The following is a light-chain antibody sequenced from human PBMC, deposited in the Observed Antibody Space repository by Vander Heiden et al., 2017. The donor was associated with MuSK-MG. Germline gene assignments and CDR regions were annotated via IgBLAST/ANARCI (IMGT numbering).Light chain of an antibody. V-gene: IGKV3-15*01. CDR1: QSVGTK. Sequence: DIVLTQSPATLSVPPGERATLSCRASQSVGTKLVWYQQRPGQAPRLLIYSASTRATGIPARFSGSGSGTEFTLTISSLQTEDFAVYHCQQYSDWPPITFGQGTRLDMK. CDR2: SAS. J-gene: IGKJ5*01. CDR3: QQYSDWPPIT.